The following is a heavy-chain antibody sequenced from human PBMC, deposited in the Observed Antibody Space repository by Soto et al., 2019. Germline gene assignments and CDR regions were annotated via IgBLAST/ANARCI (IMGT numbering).Heavy chain of an antibody. D-gene: IGHD6-19*01. CDR3: ARLTGIAVAGSLDY. CDR1: GGTFSSYT. V-gene: IGHV1-69*02. Sequence: QVQLVQSGAAVKKPGSSVKVSCKASGGTFSSYTISWVRQAPGQGLEWMGRIIPILGIANYAQKFQGRVTITADKSTSTAYMELSSLRSEDTAVYYCARLTGIAVAGSLDYWGQGTLVTVSS. CDR2: IIPILGIA. J-gene: IGHJ4*02.